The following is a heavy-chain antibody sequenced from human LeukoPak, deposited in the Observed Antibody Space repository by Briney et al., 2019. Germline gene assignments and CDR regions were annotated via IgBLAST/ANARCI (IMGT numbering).Heavy chain of an antibody. CDR1: GYSISSGYY. D-gene: IGHD6-13*01. Sequence: SETLSLTCTVSGYSISSGYYWGWIRQPPGKGLEWIGSIYHSGRTYYNPSLKSRVTISVDTSKNEFSLKLSSVTAADTAVYYCARDGYSSSWYWFDPWGQGTLVTVSS. J-gene: IGHJ5*02. V-gene: IGHV4-38-2*02. CDR2: IYHSGRT. CDR3: ARDGYSSSWYWFDP.